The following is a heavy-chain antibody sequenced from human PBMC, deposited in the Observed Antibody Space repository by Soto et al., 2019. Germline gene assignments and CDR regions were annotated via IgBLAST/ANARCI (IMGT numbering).Heavy chain of an antibody. CDR3: ARYGAPHLGYYYYYGMDV. CDR2: IYYTGST. J-gene: IGHJ6*02. D-gene: IGHD4-17*01. V-gene: IGHV4-30-4*01. Sequence: SETLSLTCTVSGGSISSGDFYWSWLRQPPGKGLEWIGYIYYTGSTLYNPSLKSRVTISVDTSKNQFSLKLSSVTAADTAVYYCARYGAPHLGYYYYYGMDVWGQGTTVTVSS. CDR1: GGSISSGDFY.